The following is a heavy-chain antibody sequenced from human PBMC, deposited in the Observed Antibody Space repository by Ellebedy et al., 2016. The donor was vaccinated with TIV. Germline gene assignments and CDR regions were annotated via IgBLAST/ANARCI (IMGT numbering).Heavy chain of an antibody. CDR2: IIPILGIA. D-gene: IGHD2-2*01. CDR3: ATGVPPGSVDY. J-gene: IGHJ4*02. Sequence: SVKVSXXASRGTFSSYAISWVRQAPGQGLEWMGRIIPILGIANYAQKFQGRVTITADKSTSTAYMELSSLRSEDTAVYYCATGVPPGSVDYWGQGTLVTVSS. CDR1: RGTFSSYA. V-gene: IGHV1-69*04.